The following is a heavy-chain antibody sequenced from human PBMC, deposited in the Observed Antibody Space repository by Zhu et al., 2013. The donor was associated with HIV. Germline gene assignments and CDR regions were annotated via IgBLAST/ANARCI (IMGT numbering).Heavy chain of an antibody. V-gene: IGHV1-46*01. J-gene: IGHJ3*02. Sequence: QVQLVQSGAEVMKPGASVKVSCKASGYTFTSYYMHWVRQAPGQGLEWMGIFNPSGGRTGNAQKFQGRVTMTRDTSTSTVYMELSSLRSEDTAVYYCARGGYCSGGSCYSNPFDIWGQGTMVTVSS. CDR3: ARGGYCSGGSCYSNPFDI. CDR2: FNPSGGRT. CDR1: GYTFTSYY. D-gene: IGHD2-15*01.